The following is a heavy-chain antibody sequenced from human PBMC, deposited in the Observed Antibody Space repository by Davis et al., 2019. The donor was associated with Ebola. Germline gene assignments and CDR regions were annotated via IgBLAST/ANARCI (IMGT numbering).Heavy chain of an antibody. J-gene: IGHJ6*02. V-gene: IGHV4-30-4*01. Sequence: SETLSLTCTVSGGSISSGDYYWSWIRQPPGKGLEWIGYIYYSGSTYYNPSLKSRVTISVDTSKNQFSLKLSFVTAADTAVYYCARDGFVTTHYYYGMDVWGQGTTVTVSS. D-gene: IGHD4-11*01. CDR1: GGSISSGDYY. CDR3: ARDGFVTTHYYYGMDV. CDR2: IYYSGST.